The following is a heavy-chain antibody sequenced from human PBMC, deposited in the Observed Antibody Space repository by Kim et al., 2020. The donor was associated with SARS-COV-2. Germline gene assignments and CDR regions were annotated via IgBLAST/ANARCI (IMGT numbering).Heavy chain of an antibody. V-gene: IGHV3-11*05. CDR2: ISSSTSYT. J-gene: IGHJ5*02. CDR1: GFTFSDYY. Sequence: GGSLRLSCAASGFTFSDYYMSWIRQAPGKGLEWVAYISSSTSYTKYADSVKGRFTISRDNAKNSLYLQMNSLRAEDTAVYYCARVPSGRSGWYWFDPWGQRTMVSVPS. CDR3: ARVPSGRSGWYWFDP. D-gene: IGHD6-13*01.